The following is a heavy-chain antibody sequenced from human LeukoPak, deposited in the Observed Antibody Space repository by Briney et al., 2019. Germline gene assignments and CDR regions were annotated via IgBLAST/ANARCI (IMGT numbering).Heavy chain of an antibody. D-gene: IGHD1-26*01. V-gene: IGHV1-8*01. CDR1: RYTFTSYD. J-gene: IGHJ6*03. Sequence: ASVKVSCKASRYTFTSYDINWVRQATGQGLEWMGWMNPNSGNTGYAQKFQGRVTMTRNTSISTAYMELSSLRSEDTAVYYCARVGGSYYKLSYYVDVWGKGTTVTVSS. CDR3: ARVGGSYYKLSYYVDV. CDR2: MNPNSGNT.